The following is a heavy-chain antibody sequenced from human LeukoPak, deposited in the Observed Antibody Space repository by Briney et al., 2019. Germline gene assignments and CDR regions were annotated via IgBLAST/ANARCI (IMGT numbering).Heavy chain of an antibody. V-gene: IGHV4-30-4*01. Sequence: SQTLSLTCTVSVVSITRGDYYWSWIRQPPGNGLELIGYIYYSGYSYYNPPLKSRFTRSVDTSKIQLSQKLSSVTAADTAVYYCARSGYNYGTNWFDPWGQGTLVTVSS. D-gene: IGHD5-18*01. J-gene: IGHJ5*02. CDR3: ARSGYNYGTNWFDP. CDR1: VVSITRGDYY. CDR2: IYYSGYS.